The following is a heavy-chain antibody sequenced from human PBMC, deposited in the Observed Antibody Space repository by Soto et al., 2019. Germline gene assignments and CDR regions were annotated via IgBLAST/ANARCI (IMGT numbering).Heavy chain of an antibody. D-gene: IGHD6-13*01. Sequence: QVQLVESGGGVVQPGRSLRLSCAASGFTFSSYAMHWVRQAPGKGLEWVAVISYDGSNKYYEDSVKGRFTIYSDNSKNTLYLQMSSLRAEDMAVYYCARDSQQLDPNPNWFDPWGQGTLVTVSS. J-gene: IGHJ5*02. V-gene: IGHV3-30-3*01. CDR3: ARDSQQLDPNPNWFDP. CDR2: ISYDGSNK. CDR1: GFTFSSYA.